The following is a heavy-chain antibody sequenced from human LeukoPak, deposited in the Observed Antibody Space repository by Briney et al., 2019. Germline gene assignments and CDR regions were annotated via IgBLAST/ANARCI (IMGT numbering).Heavy chain of an antibody. V-gene: IGHV4-4*07. J-gene: IGHJ4*02. Sequence: SETLSLTCTVSGGSLNNYFWSWLRQPAGKGLEWIGRIFVSESTNYNPSLKSRVTMSIDPTKNQFSLKVTSVTAADTAVYYCARGENVRSSSGHLDHWGQGILVTVSS. CDR3: ARGENVRSSSGHLDH. CDR2: IFVSEST. CDR1: GGSLNNYF. D-gene: IGHD6-25*01.